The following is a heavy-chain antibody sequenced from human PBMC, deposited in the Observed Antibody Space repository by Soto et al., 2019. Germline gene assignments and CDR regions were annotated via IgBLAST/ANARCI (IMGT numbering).Heavy chain of an antibody. J-gene: IGHJ6*02. V-gene: IGHV4-59*01. CDR2: IYYSGST. CDR1: GGSISSYY. CDR3: ARDQPYYDFWSGYYGGYYYYYGMDV. D-gene: IGHD3-3*01. Sequence: PSETLSLTCTVSGGSISSYYWSWIRQPPGKGLEWIGYIYYSGSTNYNPSLKSRVTISVDTSKNQFSLTLSSVTAADTAVYYCARDQPYYDFWSGYYGGYYYYYGMDVWGQGTTVTVSS.